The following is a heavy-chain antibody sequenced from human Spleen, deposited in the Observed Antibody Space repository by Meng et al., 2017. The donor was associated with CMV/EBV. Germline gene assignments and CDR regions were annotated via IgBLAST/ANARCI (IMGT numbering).Heavy chain of an antibody. CDR3: AKGDY. J-gene: IGHJ4*02. CDR1: GFTFSRYC. CDR2: MCGSGGST. V-gene: IGHV3-23*01. Sequence: EAQRFESGGGVFQAGASRILSGAASGFTFSRYCVSGVRQAPGKGLECVSAMCGSGGSTYYADSVKGRFTISRDNSKNTLYLQMNSLRAEYTAVYYCAKGDYWCQGTLVTVSS.